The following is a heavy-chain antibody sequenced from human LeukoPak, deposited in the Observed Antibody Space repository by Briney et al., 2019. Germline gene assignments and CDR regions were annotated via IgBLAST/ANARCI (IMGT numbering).Heavy chain of an antibody. CDR2: ICPGDSDT. CDR3: ARSVVVSPNWFDV. J-gene: IGHJ5*02. CDR1: GYTFTNYW. D-gene: IGHD5/OR15-5a*01. V-gene: IGHV5-51*01. Sequence: GESLKISCKGSGYTFTNYWIAWVRQMPGKGLEWMGIICPGDSDTRYSPSFQGQVTMSVAKSINTAYLHWSSLKASDTGRYYCARSVVVSPNWFDVWGQGTLVTVSS.